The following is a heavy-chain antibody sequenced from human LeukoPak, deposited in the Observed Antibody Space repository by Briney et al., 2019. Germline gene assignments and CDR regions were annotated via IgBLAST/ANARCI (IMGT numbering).Heavy chain of an antibody. CDR1: GYTFTSYY. Sequence: ASVKVSCKASGYTFTSYYMHWVRQAPGQGLEWMGIINPSGGSTSYAQKFQGRVTMTRDTSISTAYMELSRLRSDDTAVYYCARGAGPGRYYMDVWGKGTTVTVSS. CDR2: INPSGGST. CDR3: ARGAGPGRYYMDV. V-gene: IGHV1-46*01. J-gene: IGHJ6*03. D-gene: IGHD3-10*01.